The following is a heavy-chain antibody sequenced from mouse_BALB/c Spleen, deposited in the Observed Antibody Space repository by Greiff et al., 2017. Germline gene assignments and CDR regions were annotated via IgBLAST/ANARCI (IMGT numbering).Heavy chain of an antibody. V-gene: IGHV1S81*02. D-gene: IGHD1-1*01. CDR2: INPSNGRT. Sequence: QVQLKQPGAELVKPGASVKLSCKASGYTFTSYWMHWVKQRPGQGLEWIGEINPSNGRTNYNEKFKSKATLTVDKSSSTAYMQLSSLTSEDSAVYYCARGTVVADYWGQGTTLTVSS. CDR3: ARGTVVADY. CDR1: GYTFTSYW. J-gene: IGHJ2*01.